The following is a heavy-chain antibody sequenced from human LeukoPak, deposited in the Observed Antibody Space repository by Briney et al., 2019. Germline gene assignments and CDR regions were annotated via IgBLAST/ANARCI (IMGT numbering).Heavy chain of an antibody. CDR1: GGSISSGGYY. CDR3: ARAGRRHAFDI. J-gene: IGHJ3*02. Sequence: SETLSPTCTVSGGSISSGGYYWSWIRPHPGKGLEWIGYIYYSGSTYYNPSLKSRVTISVDTSKNQFSLKLSSVTAADTAVYYCARAGRRHAFDIWGQGTMVTVSS. CDR2: IYYSGST. V-gene: IGHV4-31*03.